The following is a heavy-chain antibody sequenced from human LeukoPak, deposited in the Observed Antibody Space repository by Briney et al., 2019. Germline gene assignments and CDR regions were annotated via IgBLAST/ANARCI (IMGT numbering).Heavy chain of an antibody. J-gene: IGHJ3*02. D-gene: IGHD5-18*01. V-gene: IGHV4-39*01. CDR1: GGSMSSSSYY. Sequence: SETLSLTCTVSGGSMSSSSYYWGWIRQPPAKGLEWIGSIYYSGSTYYNPSLKSRVTISVDTSKNQFSLKLSSVTAADTAVYYCTIKRGYSFPAFDIWGQGTMVTVSS. CDR2: IYYSGST. CDR3: TIKRGYSFPAFDI.